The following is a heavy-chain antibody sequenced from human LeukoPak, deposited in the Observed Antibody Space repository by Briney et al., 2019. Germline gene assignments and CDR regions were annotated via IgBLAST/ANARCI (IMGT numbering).Heavy chain of an antibody. Sequence: SQTLSLTCAISGDSVSSNSAAWNWIRQSPSRGLEWLGRTYYRSKWCNDYAVSVKSRITINPDTSKNQFSLHLDSMTPEDTAVYYCARDPEVGTTWSTFDYWGQGTLVTVSS. CDR1: GDSVSSNSAA. V-gene: IGHV6-1*01. D-gene: IGHD1-26*01. CDR3: ARDPEVGTTWSTFDY. CDR2: TYYRSKWCN. J-gene: IGHJ4*02.